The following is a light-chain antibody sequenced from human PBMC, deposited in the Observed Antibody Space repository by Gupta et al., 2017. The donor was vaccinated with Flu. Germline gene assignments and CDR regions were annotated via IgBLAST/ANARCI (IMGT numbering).Light chain of an antibody. J-gene: IGLJ2*01. Sequence: QLVLTQSPSASASLGASVKLTCTLSSGHSSYAIAWHQQQPEKGPRYVMQLNSDGSHTKGDGSPDRFSGSSSGAERYLTIASLQAEDEDDYYCQTWGTGIGVFGGGTKLTVL. CDR1: SGHSSYA. CDR2: LNSDGSH. CDR3: QTWGTGIGV. V-gene: IGLV4-69*01.